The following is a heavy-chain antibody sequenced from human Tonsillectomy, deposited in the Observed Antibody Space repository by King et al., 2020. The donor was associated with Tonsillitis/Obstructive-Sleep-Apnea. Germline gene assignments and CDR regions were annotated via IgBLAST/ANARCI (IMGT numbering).Heavy chain of an antibody. Sequence: QDQLVQSGAEVKKPGASVKVSCRASGYTFTNYAIHWVRQAPGQRLEWMGWINTGNDNTKYSQNFQGRVTITSDTSASTAYMELSSLRFEDTAVYSCALRNGEVNCGAFDIWGQGTMVTVSS. J-gene: IGHJ3*02. V-gene: IGHV1-3*04. CDR3: ALRNGEVNCGAFDI. D-gene: IGHD3-16*01. CDR2: INTGNDNT. CDR1: GYTFTNYA.